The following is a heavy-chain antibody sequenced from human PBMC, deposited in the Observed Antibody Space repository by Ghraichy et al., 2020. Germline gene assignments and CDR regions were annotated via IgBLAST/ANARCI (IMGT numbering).Heavy chain of an antibody. V-gene: IGHV3-23*01. Sequence: GGSLRLSCAASGFTFSSYAMSWVRQAPGKGLEWVSAISGSGGSTYYADSVKGRFTISRDNSKNTLYLQMNSLRAEDTAVYYCANLLLWDHQNHAFADIWGQGTFVTVSS. CDR2: ISGSGGST. CDR1: GFTFSSYA. J-gene: IGHJ3*02. CDR3: ANLLLWDHQNHAFADI. D-gene: IGHD1-14*01.